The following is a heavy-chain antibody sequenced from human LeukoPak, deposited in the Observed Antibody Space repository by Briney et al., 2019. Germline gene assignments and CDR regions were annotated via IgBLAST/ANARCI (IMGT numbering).Heavy chain of an antibody. CDR2: INPNSGGT. CDR1: GYTFTGYY. V-gene: IGHV1-2*02. CDR3: ARGNKPAGDDIVLMVYAIEGLDY. J-gene: IGHJ4*02. Sequence: ASVKVSCKASGYTFTGYYMHWVRQAPGQGLEWMGWINPNSGGTNYAQKFQGRVTMTRDTSISTAYMELSRLRSDDTAVYYCARGNKPAGDDIVLMVYAIEGLDYWGQGTLVTVSS. D-gene: IGHD2-8*01.